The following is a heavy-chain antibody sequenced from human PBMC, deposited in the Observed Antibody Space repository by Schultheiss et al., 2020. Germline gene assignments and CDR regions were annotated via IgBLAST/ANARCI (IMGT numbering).Heavy chain of an antibody. J-gene: IGHJ5*02. Sequence: GGSLRLSCAASGFTFTSHGMHWVRQAPGKGLEWVSSISSSSSYIYYADSVKGRFTISRDNAKNSLYLQMNSLRAEDTAVYYCARDEDYGGSWFDPWGQGTLVTVSS. CDR3: ARDEDYGGSWFDP. V-gene: IGHV3-21*01. CDR2: ISSSSSYI. CDR1: GFTFTSHG. D-gene: IGHD4-23*01.